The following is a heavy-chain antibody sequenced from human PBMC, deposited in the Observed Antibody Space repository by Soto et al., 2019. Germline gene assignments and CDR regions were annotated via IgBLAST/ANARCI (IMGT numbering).Heavy chain of an antibody. CDR2: IFINGNT. Sequence: ASETLSLTCTFSSGSVITYYWSWIRQPAGKGLEWIGRIFINGNTNYNPSLRSRVTMSVDTSKGQFSLNLTSVTAADTAVYFCARSGGSYNFDSWGQGILVTVSS. CDR3: ARSGGSYNFDS. J-gene: IGHJ4*02. CDR1: SGSVITYY. V-gene: IGHV4-4*07. D-gene: IGHD1-26*01.